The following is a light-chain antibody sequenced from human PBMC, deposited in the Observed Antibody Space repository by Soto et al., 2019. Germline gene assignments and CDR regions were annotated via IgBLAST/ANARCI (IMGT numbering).Light chain of an antibody. CDR1: QGIGND. Sequence: DIQMTQSPSSLSASVGDRVTITCRASQGIGNDLGWHQKKPGKAPKRLIYAASTLQSGVSSRFSGSGSGTEFTLTISSLQREDFAPYFCLQYNSYPKTFGQGTNVEIK. J-gene: IGKJ1*01. V-gene: IGKV1-17*01. CDR3: LQYNSYPKT. CDR2: AAS.